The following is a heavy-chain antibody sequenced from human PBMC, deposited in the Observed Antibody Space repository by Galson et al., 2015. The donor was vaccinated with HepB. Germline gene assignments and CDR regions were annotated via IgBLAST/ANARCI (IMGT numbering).Heavy chain of an antibody. CDR3: ARDRPRIKGQPPDY. CDR2: ISAYNGNT. V-gene: IGHV1-18*01. D-gene: IGHD3-10*01. Sequence: SVKVSCKASGYTFTSYGISWVRQAPGQGLEWMGWISAYNGNTNYAQKLQGRVTMTTDTSTSTAYMGLRSLRSDDTAVYYCARDRPRIKGQPPDYWGQGTLVTVSS. J-gene: IGHJ4*02. CDR1: GYTFTSYG.